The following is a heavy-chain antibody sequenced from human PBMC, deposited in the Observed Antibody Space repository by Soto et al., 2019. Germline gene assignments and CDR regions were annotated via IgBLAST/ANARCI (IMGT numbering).Heavy chain of an antibody. D-gene: IGHD2-15*01. CDR1: GGSISSYY. V-gene: IGHV4-59*01. Sequence: PSETLSLTCTVSGGSISSYYWSWIRQPPGEGLEWIGYIYYSGSTNYNPSLKSRVTISVDTSKNQFSLKLSSVTAADTAVYYCARGLGEYCSGGSCYSGRGFQHWGQGTLVTVSS. J-gene: IGHJ1*01. CDR3: ARGLGEYCSGGSCYSGRGFQH. CDR2: IYYSGST.